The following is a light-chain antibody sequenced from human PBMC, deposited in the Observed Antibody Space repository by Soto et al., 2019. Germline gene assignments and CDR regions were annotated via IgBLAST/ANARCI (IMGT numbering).Light chain of an antibody. CDR1: QDISNY. V-gene: IGKV1-33*01. CDR3: QQYDNLTPFT. CDR2: DAS. J-gene: IGKJ3*01. Sequence: DIQMTQSPSSLSASVGDRVTITCQASQDISNYLNWYQQKQGKAPKLLIYDASNLETGVPSRFSGSGSGTDFTFTISSLQPEDIATYYCQQYDNLTPFTLGPGTKVDIK.